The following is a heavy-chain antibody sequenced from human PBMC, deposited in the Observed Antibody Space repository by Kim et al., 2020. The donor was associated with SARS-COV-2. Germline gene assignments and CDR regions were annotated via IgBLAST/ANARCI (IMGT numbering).Heavy chain of an antibody. CDR3: ASRIRGPTQVGYYYYGMDV. Sequence: ASVKVSCKASGYTFTSYGISWVRQAPGQGLEWMGWISAYNGNTNYAQKLQGRVTMTTDTSTSTAYMELRSLRSDDTAVYYCASRIRGPTQVGYYYYGMDVWGQGTTVTVSS. CDR2: ISAYNGNT. D-gene: IGHD3-10*01. V-gene: IGHV1-18*04. J-gene: IGHJ6*02. CDR1: GYTFTSYG.